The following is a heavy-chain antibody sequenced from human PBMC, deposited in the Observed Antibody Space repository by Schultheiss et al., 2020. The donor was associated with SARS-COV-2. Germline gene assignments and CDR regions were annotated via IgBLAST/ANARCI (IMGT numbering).Heavy chain of an antibody. Sequence: SVKVSCKASGGTFSSYAISWVRQAPGQGLEWMGGIIPIFGTANYAQKFQGRVTITADESTSTAYMELSSLRSEDTAVYYFASALDDFWSGSRFDYWGQGTLVTVSS. CDR1: GGTFSSYA. CDR2: IIPIFGTA. CDR3: ASALDDFWSGSRFDY. D-gene: IGHD3-3*01. V-gene: IGHV1-69*13. J-gene: IGHJ4*02.